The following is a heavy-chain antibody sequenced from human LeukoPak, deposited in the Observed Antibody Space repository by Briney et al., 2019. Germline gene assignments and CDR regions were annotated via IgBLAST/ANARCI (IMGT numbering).Heavy chain of an antibody. Sequence: PGGSLRLSCAASGFTFSTYWMAWVRQAPGKGLEWVANIKQDGSAKYYVDSVKGRFTISRDNAKNSLSLLMSSLRVEDTAVYYCGGASLGYWGQGTLVTVSS. J-gene: IGHJ4*02. CDR2: IKQDGSAK. V-gene: IGHV3-7*02. D-gene: IGHD7-27*01. CDR3: GGASLGY. CDR1: GFTFSTYW.